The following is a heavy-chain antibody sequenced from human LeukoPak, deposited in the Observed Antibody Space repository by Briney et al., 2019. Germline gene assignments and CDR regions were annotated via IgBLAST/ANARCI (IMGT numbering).Heavy chain of an antibody. Sequence: GGSLRLSCAASGFTFSSYGMHWVRQAPGKGLEWVAFIRYDGCNKYYADSVKGRFTISRDNSKDTLYLQMNSLRAEDTAVYYCAKDASSASADYWGQGTLVTVSS. J-gene: IGHJ4*02. CDR2: IRYDGCNK. V-gene: IGHV3-30*02. CDR1: GFTFSSYG. CDR3: AKDASSASADY. D-gene: IGHD6-19*01.